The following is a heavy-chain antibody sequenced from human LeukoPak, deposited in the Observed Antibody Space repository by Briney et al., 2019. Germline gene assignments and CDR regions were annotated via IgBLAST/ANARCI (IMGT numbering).Heavy chain of an antibody. J-gene: IGHJ3*02. CDR2: IKQDGSEK. V-gene: IGHV3-7*01. CDR1: GFTFSSYW. D-gene: IGHD3-3*01. CDR3: ARRVRYDFWSGSGLGAFDI. Sequence: GGSLRLSCAASGFTFSSYWMSWVRQAPGKGLEWVANIKQDGSEKYYVDSVKGRFTISRDNAKNSLYLQMNSVRAEDTAVYYCARRVRYDFWSGSGLGAFDIWGQGTMVTVSS.